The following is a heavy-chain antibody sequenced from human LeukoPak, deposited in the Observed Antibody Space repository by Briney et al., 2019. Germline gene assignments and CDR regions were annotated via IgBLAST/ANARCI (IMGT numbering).Heavy chain of an antibody. D-gene: IGHD6-19*01. CDR1: GLTFSSYS. Sequence: GGSLRLSCAASGLTFSSYSMNWVRQAPGKGLEWVSSISSSSSYIYYADSVKRRFTISRDNAKNPLYLQMNSLRAEDTAVYYCARVGIAVAGTKGFDYWGQGTLVTVSS. CDR3: ARVGIAVAGTKGFDY. CDR2: ISSSSSYI. V-gene: IGHV3-21*01. J-gene: IGHJ4*02.